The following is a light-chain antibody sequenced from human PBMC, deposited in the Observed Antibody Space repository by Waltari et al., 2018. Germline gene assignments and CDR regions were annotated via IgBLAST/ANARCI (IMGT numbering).Light chain of an antibody. CDR1: QSVSMN. CDR3: QQYNNWPLYT. Sequence: EIMMTQSPATRSVSPGERATLSCRASQSVSMNLAWYQQKPGQAPRLLIYGASTRGTGIPARFSGSGSGTEFTLTISSLQSEDFAIYYCQQYNNWPLYTFGQGTKLEIK. CDR2: GAS. J-gene: IGKJ2*01. V-gene: IGKV3-15*01.